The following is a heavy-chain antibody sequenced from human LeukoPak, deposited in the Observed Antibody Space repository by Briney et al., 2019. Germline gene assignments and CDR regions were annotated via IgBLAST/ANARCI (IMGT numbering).Heavy chain of an antibody. CDR2: MNPNSGNT. Sequence: ASVKVSCKASGYTFTSYDINWVRQATGRGLEWMGWMNPNSGNTGYAQKFQGRVTMTRNTSISTAYMELSSLRSEDTAVYYCARIHRDYYYYYGMDVWDQGTTVTVSS. V-gene: IGHV1-8*01. J-gene: IGHJ6*02. CDR3: ARIHRDYYYYYGMDV. CDR1: GYTFTSYD.